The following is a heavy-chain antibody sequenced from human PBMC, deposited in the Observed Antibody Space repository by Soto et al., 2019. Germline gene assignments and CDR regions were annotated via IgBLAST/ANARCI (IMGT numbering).Heavy chain of an antibody. CDR1: GYTFSDYY. CDR3: AREPATAKPEGVDF. D-gene: IGHD1-1*01. Sequence: ASVKVSYKASGYTFSDYYIHWVRQAPGQGLEWMGWINPNSGGTKYAPKFQGGVTMTRDTSITTAYMELSRLRSGDTAVYYCAREPATAKPEGVDFWGQGTLVTVSS. CDR2: INPNSGGT. V-gene: IGHV1-2*02. J-gene: IGHJ4*02.